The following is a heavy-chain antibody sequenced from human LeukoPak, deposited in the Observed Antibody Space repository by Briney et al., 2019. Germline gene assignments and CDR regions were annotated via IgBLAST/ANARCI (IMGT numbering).Heavy chain of an antibody. D-gene: IGHD2-2*02. V-gene: IGHV4-59*12. CDR3: ARDLIVVVPAAIVGYMDV. CDR2: IYHSGST. CDR1: GGSISTYY. J-gene: IGHJ6*03. Sequence: SETLSLTCTLSGGSISTYYWSWIRQPPGKGLEWIGYIYHSGSTNYNPSLKSRVTMSVDTSKNQFSLKLSSVTAADTAVYYCARDLIVVVPAAIVGYMDVWGKGTTVTVSS.